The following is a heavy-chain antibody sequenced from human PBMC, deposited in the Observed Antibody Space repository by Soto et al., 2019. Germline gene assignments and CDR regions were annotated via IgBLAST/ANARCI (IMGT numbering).Heavy chain of an antibody. J-gene: IGHJ6*02. V-gene: IGHV3-11*01. CDR2: ISSSGSTI. Sequence: GGSLRLSCAASGFTFSDYYMSWIRQAPGKGLEWVSYISSSGSTIYYADSVKGRFTISRDNAKNSLYLQMNSLRAEDTAVYYCARGYCSSTSCGHYYYYGMDVWGQGTTVTVSS. D-gene: IGHD2-2*01. CDR1: GFTFSDYY. CDR3: ARGYCSSTSCGHYYYYGMDV.